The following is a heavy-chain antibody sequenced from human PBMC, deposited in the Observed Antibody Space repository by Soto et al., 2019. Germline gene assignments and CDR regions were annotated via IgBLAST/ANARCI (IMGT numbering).Heavy chain of an antibody. CDR3: AKGGSSFFFTGYYGMDV. V-gene: IGHV3-23*01. Sequence: GGSLRLSCAASGFTFSSYAMSWVRQAPGKGLEWVSAISGSGGSTYYADSVKGRFTISRDNSKNTLYLQMNSLRAEDTAVYYCAKGGSSFFFTGYYGMDVWGQGTTVTVSS. J-gene: IGHJ6*02. D-gene: IGHD6-19*01. CDR1: GFTFSSYA. CDR2: ISGSGGST.